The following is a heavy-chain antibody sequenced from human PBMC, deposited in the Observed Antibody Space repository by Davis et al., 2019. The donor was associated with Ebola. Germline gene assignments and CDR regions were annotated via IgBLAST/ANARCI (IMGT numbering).Heavy chain of an antibody. CDR2: IKQDGSEK. D-gene: IGHD6-13*01. J-gene: IGHJ4*02. CDR3: ARDGPADGTRGRFVY. Sequence: PGGSLRLSCAASGFTFSPYWMSWVRQAPGKGLEWVANIKQDGSEKYYVDSVKGRFTVSRDNAKNSLYLQMNSLRAEDTAVYHCARDGPADGTRGRFVYWGQGTLVTVSS. CDR1: GFTFSPYW. V-gene: IGHV3-7*01.